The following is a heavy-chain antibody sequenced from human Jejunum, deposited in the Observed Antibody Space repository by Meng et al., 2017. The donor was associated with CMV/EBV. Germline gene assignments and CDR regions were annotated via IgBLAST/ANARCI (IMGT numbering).Heavy chain of an antibody. CDR1: GFTFRDVG. Sequence: SGFTFRDVGRHWVRQAPGKGLEWVAVMWYDGSTKYDADSVKGRFTVSRDTSKNTVYLKMNSLRAEDTAVYYCAKDLRRHMIEYYFDHWGRGSLVTVSS. D-gene: IGHD3-22*01. CDR2: MWYDGSTK. J-gene: IGHJ4*02. CDR3: AKDLRRHMIEYYFDH. V-gene: IGHV3-33*06.